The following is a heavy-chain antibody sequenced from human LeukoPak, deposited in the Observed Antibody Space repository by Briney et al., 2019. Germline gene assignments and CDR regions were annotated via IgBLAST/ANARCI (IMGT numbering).Heavy chain of an antibody. J-gene: IGHJ4*02. V-gene: IGHV4-59*01. CDR1: GGSITNYY. CDR3: ARDLYGGNSESY. Sequence: SETLSLTCTASGGSITNYYCSWIRQPPGKGLEWIGYTFYSGSTHYSPSLKSRVTISGDTSKNQFSLKLTSVTAADTAVYYCARDLYGGNSESYWGQGTLVTVSS. D-gene: IGHD4-23*01. CDR2: TFYSGST.